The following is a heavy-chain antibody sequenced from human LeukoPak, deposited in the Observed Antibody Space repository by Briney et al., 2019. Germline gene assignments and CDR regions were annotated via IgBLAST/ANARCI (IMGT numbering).Heavy chain of an antibody. CDR3: ARVLHPYYYYYMDV. CDR1: GGTFSSYA. Sequence: GASVKVSCKASGGTFSSYAISWVRQAPGQGLEWMGWMNPNSGNTGYAQKFQGRVTITRNTSISTAYMELSSLRSEDTAVYYCARVLHPYYYYYMDVWGKGTTVTVSS. D-gene: IGHD2/OR15-2a*01. J-gene: IGHJ6*03. CDR2: MNPNSGNT. V-gene: IGHV1-8*03.